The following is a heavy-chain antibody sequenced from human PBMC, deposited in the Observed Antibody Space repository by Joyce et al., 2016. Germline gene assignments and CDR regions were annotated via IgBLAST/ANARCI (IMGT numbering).Heavy chain of an antibody. V-gene: IGHV1-2*06. CDR1: GYSLSDSY. J-gene: IGHJ3*01. Sequence: QVNLVQSGAELKKPGASVKVSCKASGYSLSDSYIHWVRQAPGQGLQWMGRSNPDTGDTIYAQKFQGRVTLTRDTFISTVYMEVSRLRSDDTAVYFCARGPMPPYAFDVWGQGTLVTVST. CDR2: SNPDTGDT. D-gene: IGHD2-2*01. CDR3: ARGPMPPYAFDV.